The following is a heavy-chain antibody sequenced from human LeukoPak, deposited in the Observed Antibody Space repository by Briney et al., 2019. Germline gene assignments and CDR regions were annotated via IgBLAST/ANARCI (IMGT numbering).Heavy chain of an antibody. J-gene: IGHJ4*02. D-gene: IGHD2-2*02. V-gene: IGHV1-2*02. Sequence: VASMKVSCKASGYTFTDYYMYWVRQAPGQGLEWMGWIDPRSGGTNFARKFQGRVTMTRDTSISTAYMELSRLTSDDTAVYYCTSSDYTSSDYWGQGTLVTVSS. CDR3: TSSDYTSSDY. CDR1: GYTFTDYY. CDR2: IDPRSGGT.